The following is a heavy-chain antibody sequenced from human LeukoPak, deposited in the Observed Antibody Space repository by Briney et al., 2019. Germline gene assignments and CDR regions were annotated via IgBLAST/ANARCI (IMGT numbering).Heavy chain of an antibody. CDR2: ISYDGSNK. D-gene: IGHD3-16*01. V-gene: IGHV3-30-3*01. Sequence: GGSLRLSCAASGFTFSSYAMHWVRQAPGKGLEWVAVISYDGSNKYYADSVKGRFTISRDNSKNTLYLQMNSLRAEDTAVYYCARAFGRWGDFDYWGQGTLVTVSS. CDR1: GFTFSSYA. CDR3: ARAFGRWGDFDY. J-gene: IGHJ4*02.